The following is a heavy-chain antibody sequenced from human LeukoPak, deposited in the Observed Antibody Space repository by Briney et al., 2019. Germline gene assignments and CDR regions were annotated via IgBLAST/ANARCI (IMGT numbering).Heavy chain of an antibody. CDR1: GGTFSSYT. Sequence: RASVKVSCKASGGTFSSYTISWVRQAPGQGLEWMGRIIPILGIANYAQKFQGRVTITADKSTSTDYMELSSLRSVDTAVYYCASFYGSGSYIPIGVDYYYYYYMDVWGKGTTVTVSS. D-gene: IGHD3-10*01. CDR2: IIPILGIA. V-gene: IGHV1-69*02. CDR3: ASFYGSGSYIPIGVDYYYYYYMDV. J-gene: IGHJ6*03.